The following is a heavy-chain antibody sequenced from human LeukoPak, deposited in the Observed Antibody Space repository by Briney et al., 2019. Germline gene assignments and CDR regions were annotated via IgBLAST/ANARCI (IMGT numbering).Heavy chain of an antibody. Sequence: ASVKVSCKASGYTFTGYYMHWVRQAPGQGLEWMGWINPNSGGTNYAQKFQGRVTMTRDTSISTAYMELSRLRSDDTAVYYCARTYRGYSYGYESYAFDIWGQGTMVTVSS. D-gene: IGHD5-18*01. CDR2: INPNSGGT. V-gene: IGHV1-2*02. CDR3: ARTYRGYSYGYESYAFDI. CDR1: GYTFTGYY. J-gene: IGHJ3*02.